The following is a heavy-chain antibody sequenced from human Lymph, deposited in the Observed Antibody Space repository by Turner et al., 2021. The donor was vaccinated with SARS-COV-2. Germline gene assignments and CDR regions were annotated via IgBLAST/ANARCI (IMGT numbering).Heavy chain of an antibody. V-gene: IGHV3-23*01. CDR3: AKNEMAMIVVVITLFDY. CDR1: GFTFSSYS. J-gene: IGHJ4*02. D-gene: IGHD3-22*01. Sequence: EVQLLESGGGLVQPGGSLRLSFAVSGFTFSSYSMSWVRQDPGKGLEWVLTSSGSGGSTYYADSVKGRFTISRDNSKNTLYLQMNSLRAEDTAVYYCAKNEMAMIVVVITLFDYWGQGTLVTVSS. CDR2: SSGSGGST.